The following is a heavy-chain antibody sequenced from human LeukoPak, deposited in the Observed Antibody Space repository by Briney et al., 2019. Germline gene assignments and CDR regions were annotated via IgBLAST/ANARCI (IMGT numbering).Heavy chain of an antibody. Sequence: GGSLRLSCVASGFPFSSYGMSWVRQAPGKGLEWVSAISGSGANTYYADSVKGRFTISRDNSKNTVYLQMNSLIAEDTAVYYCAKAEVAAAGYGWFDYWGQGTLVTVSS. CDR3: AKAEVAAAGYGWFDY. CDR1: GFPFSSYG. V-gene: IGHV3-23*01. D-gene: IGHD6-13*01. CDR2: ISGSGANT. J-gene: IGHJ4*02.